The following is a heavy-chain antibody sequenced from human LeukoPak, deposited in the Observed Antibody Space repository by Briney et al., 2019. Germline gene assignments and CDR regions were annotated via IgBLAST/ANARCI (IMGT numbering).Heavy chain of an antibody. D-gene: IGHD2-2*01. J-gene: IGHJ4*02. CDR1: GGSISSGDYY. Sequence: SETLSLTCTVSGGSISSGDYYWSWIRQPPGKGLEWIGYIYYSGSTYYNPSLKSRVTISVDTSKNQFSLKLSSVTAADTAVYYCARVRIDCSSTSCYRERFDYCGQGTLVTVSS. CDR3: ARVRIDCSSTSCYRERFDY. V-gene: IGHV4-30-4*08. CDR2: IYYSGST.